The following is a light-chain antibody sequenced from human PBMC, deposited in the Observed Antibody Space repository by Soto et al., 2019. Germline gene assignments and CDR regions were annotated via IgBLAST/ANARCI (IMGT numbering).Light chain of an antibody. CDR2: GAS. J-gene: IGKJ1*01. CDR3: QHHNSYSQT. V-gene: IGKV1-5*01. Sequence: DIQMTQSPPTLSASVGDRVTITCRASQSIRHYLAWYQQMPGSAPKLLIHGASTLQSGVPSRFSGSGSGTEFTLTISSLQPDDFGTYFCQHHNSYSQTFGQGTKV. CDR1: QSIRHY.